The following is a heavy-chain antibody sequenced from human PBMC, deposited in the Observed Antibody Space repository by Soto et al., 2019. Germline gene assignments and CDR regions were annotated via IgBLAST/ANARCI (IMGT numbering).Heavy chain of an antibody. V-gene: IGHV1-58*01. CDR2: IVVGSGNT. CDR1: GFTFTSSA. Sequence: GASSEVSCKASGFTFTSSAVQWVRQARGQRLEWIGWIVVGSGNTNYAQKFQERVTITRDMSTSTAYMELSSLRSEDTAVYYCAAGLRDTVYYYYGMDVWGQGTTVTVSS. J-gene: IGHJ6*02. D-gene: IGHD5-18*01. CDR3: AAGLRDTVYYYYGMDV.